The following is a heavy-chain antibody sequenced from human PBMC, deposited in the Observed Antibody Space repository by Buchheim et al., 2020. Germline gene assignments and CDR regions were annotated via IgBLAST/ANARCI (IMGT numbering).Heavy chain of an antibody. J-gene: IGHJ4*02. V-gene: IGHV1-2*02. D-gene: IGHD6-13*01. CDR1: GYTFTGYY. Sequence: QVQLVQSGAEVKKPGASVKVSCKASGYTFTGYYIHWVRQAPGQGLEWVGWINPNSGVTDSAQKFQGRVTMTRDTSTSTVYMELSSLRSEDTAVYYCARDMGSSPYWGQGTL. CDR2: INPNSGVT. CDR3: ARDMGSSPY.